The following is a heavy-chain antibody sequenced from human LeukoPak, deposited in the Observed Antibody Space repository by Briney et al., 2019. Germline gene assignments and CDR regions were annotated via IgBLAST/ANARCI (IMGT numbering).Heavy chain of an antibody. V-gene: IGHV3-53*01. CDR3: VTWEYQLLFNY. CDR2: IYSGGST. CDR1: GFTVSSNY. D-gene: IGHD2-2*01. Sequence: GGSLRLSCAASGFTVSSNYMSWVRQAPGKGLEWVSVIYSGGSTYYADSVKGRFTISRDNSKKSVFLQMNSLRAEDTAVYYCVTWEYQLLFNYWGQGTLVTVSS. J-gene: IGHJ4*02.